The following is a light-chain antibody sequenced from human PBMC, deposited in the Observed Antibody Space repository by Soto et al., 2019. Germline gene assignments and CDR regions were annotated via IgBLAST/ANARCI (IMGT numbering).Light chain of an antibody. CDR1: QSVKNY. V-gene: IGKV3-11*01. CDR2: DAS. CDR3: QQRSNWPPVT. Sequence: EIVLTQSPATLSLSPGERATLSCRASQSVKNYLAWYQQKPSQAPRLLIYDASNRATGIPARFSGSGSGTDFTLTISSLEPEDSAVYYCQQRSNWPPVTFGGGTKVEIK. J-gene: IGKJ4*01.